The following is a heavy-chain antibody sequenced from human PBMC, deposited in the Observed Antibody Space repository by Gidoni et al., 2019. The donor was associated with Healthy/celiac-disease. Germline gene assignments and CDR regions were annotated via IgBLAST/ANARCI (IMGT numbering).Heavy chain of an antibody. CDR3: ASHQRDIAVAGFAFDY. CDR1: GGSISSYY. D-gene: IGHD6-19*01. V-gene: IGHV4-59*08. J-gene: IGHJ4*02. Sequence: QVQLQESGPGLVKPSETLSLTCTVPGGSISSYYWSWIRQPPGKGLEWIGYIYYSGTTNYNPSLKSRVTISVDTSKNQFSLKLSSVTAADTAVYYCASHQRDIAVAGFAFDYWGQGTLVTVSS. CDR2: IYYSGTT.